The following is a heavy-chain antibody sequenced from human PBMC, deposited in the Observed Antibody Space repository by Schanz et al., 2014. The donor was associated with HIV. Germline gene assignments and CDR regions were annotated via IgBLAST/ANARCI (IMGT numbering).Heavy chain of an antibody. CDR1: GFTFSSYW. V-gene: IGHV3-23*04. Sequence: EVQLVESGGGLVQPGGSLRLSCAASGFTFSSYWMHWVRQPPGKGLEWVSTISGSGGSTYYADSVKGRFTIYRDNSKNTLSLQVNSLRAEDTAVYYCSTSGYYPPDLWGRGTLVTVSS. CDR3: STSGYYPPDL. CDR2: ISGSGGST. J-gene: IGHJ2*01. D-gene: IGHD3-3*01.